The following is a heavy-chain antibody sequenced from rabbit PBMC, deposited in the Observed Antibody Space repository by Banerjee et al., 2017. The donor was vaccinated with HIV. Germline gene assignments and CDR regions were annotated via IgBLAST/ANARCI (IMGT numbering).Heavy chain of an antibody. J-gene: IGHJ4*01. CDR3: ARGGDYTGGYANL. V-gene: IGHV1S40*01. CDR2: IATSSGTT. Sequence: QSLEESGGDLVKPGASLTLTCTASGIDFSTYYYMCWVRQAPGKGLELIACIATSSGTTAYASWAKGRFTISKTSSTTVTLQMTSLTAADTATYFCARGGDYTGGYANLWGPGTLVTVS. D-gene: IGHD6-1*01. CDR1: GIDFSTYYY.